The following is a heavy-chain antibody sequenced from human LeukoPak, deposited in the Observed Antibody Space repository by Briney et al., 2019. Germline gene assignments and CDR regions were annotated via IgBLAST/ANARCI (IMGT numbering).Heavy chain of an antibody. V-gene: IGHV3-21*01. D-gene: IGHD3-22*01. CDR1: GFKFSSYS. Sequence: SGGSLRLSCAASGFKFSSYSMKWVRQAPGKGLEWVSFISSSSSYIYYADSLKGRFTISRDNAKNSLYLQMNSLRAEDTAVYYCARVVWDSSGYYIDFWGQGTLVTVSS. CDR2: ISSSSSYI. J-gene: IGHJ4*02. CDR3: ARVVWDSSGYYIDF.